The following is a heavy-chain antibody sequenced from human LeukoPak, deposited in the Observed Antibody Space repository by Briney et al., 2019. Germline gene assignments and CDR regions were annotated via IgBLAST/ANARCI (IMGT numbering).Heavy chain of an antibody. Sequence: SETLSLTCAVYGGSFGGYHWSWIRQPPGKGLEWIGEINHSGSTNYNPSLKSRVTISVDTSKNEFSLKLSSVTAADTAVYYCARRRGLGYCTTTVCYTPFYYWGQGTLATVSS. CDR3: ARRRGLGYCTTTVCYTPFYY. V-gene: IGHV4-34*01. CDR1: GGSFGGYH. D-gene: IGHD2-2*02. J-gene: IGHJ4*02. CDR2: INHSGST.